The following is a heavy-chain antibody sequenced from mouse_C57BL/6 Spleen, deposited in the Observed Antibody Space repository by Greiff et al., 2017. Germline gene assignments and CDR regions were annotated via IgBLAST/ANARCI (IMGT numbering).Heavy chain of an antibody. Sequence: VQLQQSGPELVKPGASVKLSCKASGYTFTSYDINWVKQRPGQGLEWIGWIYPRDGSTKYNEKFKGKATLTVDTSSSTAYMELHSLTSEDSAVYFCARRYYSNYGGYFDYWGQGTTLTVSS. CDR1: GYTFTSYD. J-gene: IGHJ2*01. CDR2: IYPRDGST. D-gene: IGHD2-5*01. V-gene: IGHV1-85*01. CDR3: ARRYYSNYGGYFDY.